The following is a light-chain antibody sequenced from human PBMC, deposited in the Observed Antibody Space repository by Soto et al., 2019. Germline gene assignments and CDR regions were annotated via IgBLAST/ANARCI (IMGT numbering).Light chain of an antibody. Sequence: EMVMTQSPATLSVSPGERATLSCRASQSVSSNLAWHQQKPGQAPRLLIYGASTRATGIPARFSGSGSGTEFTLTISSLQSEDFAVYYCQQYNNWPPWTIGQGTKVEIK. V-gene: IGKV3-15*01. CDR3: QQYNNWPPWT. CDR2: GAS. CDR1: QSVSSN. J-gene: IGKJ1*01.